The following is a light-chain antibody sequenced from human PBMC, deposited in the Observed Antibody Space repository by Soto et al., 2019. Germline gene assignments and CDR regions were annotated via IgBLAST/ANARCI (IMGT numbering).Light chain of an antibody. CDR3: SSYTSSSTRGV. J-gene: IGLJ3*02. Sequence: QSALTQPASVSGSPGQSITISCTGTSSDVGGYNYVSWYQQHPGKAPKLMIYDVSNRPSGVSNRFSGSKSGNTASLTISGLHAEYEADYYCSSYTSSSTRGVFGGGTKLTVL. V-gene: IGLV2-14*01. CDR2: DVS. CDR1: SSDVGGYNY.